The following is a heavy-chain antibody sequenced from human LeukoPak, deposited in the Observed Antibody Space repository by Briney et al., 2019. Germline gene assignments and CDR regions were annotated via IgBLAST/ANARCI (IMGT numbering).Heavy chain of an antibody. CDR1: GFTFSSYA. CDR2: ISYDGSNK. V-gene: IGHV3-30*04. J-gene: IGHJ3*02. CDR3: AREYYYDSSEAFDI. D-gene: IGHD3-22*01. Sequence: GGFLRLSCAASGFTFSSYAMHWVRQAPGKGLEWVAVISYDGSNKCYADSVKGRFTISRDNSKNTLYLQMNSLRAEDTAVYYCAREYYYDSSEAFDIWGQGTMVTVSS.